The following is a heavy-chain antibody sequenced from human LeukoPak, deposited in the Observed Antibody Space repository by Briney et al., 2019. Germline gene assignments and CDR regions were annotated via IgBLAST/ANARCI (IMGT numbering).Heavy chain of an antibody. V-gene: IGHV3-49*04. CDR2: IRSKAYGGTT. D-gene: IGHD2-2*03. J-gene: IGHJ4*02. CDR3: TRSLAIVVVPAAYFDY. Sequence: PGRSLRLSCTASGFTFGDYAMSWVRQAPGKGLEWVGFIRSKAYGGTTEYAASVKGRFTISRGDSKSIAYLQMNSLKTEDTAVYYCTRSLAIVVVPAAYFDYWGQGTLVTVSS. CDR1: GFTFGDYA.